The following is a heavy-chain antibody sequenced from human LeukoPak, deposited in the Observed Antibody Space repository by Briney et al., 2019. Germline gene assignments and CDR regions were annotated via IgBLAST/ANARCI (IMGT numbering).Heavy chain of an antibody. V-gene: IGHV7-4-1*02. Sequence: ASVKVSCKASGYTFTSYAMNWVRQAPGQGLEWMGWINTNTGNPTYAQGFTGRFVFSLDTSVSTAYLQISSLKAEDTAVYYCARVSYCGGDCYPLDYWGQGTLVTVSS. CDR3: ARVSYCGGDCYPLDY. J-gene: IGHJ4*02. CDR2: INTNTGNP. CDR1: GYTFTSYA. D-gene: IGHD2-21*02.